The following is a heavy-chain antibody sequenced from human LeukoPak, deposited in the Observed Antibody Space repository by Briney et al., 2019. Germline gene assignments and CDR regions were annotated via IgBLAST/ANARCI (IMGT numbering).Heavy chain of an antibody. Sequence: GGSLRLSCAASGFTFSSYWMHWVRQAPGKGLVWVSRINTDGSSTSYADSVKGRFTISRDNAKNSLYLQMNSLRAEDTAVYYCARAGRQWLSSFLDYWGQGTLVTVSS. CDR2: INTDGSST. CDR3: ARAGRQWLSSFLDY. V-gene: IGHV3-74*01. CDR1: GFTFSSYW. J-gene: IGHJ4*02. D-gene: IGHD3-22*01.